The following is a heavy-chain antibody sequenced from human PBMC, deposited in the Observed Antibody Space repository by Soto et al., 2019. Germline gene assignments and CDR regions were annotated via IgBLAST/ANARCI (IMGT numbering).Heavy chain of an antibody. Sequence: GGSLRLSCAASAFTFSSYAMGWVRQAPGKGLDWVSAISDSGGSTYYADSVKGRFTISRDNSKNTLYLQMSSLRAEDTAVYYSAKAAYTSDWNNYYYYIMDVWGQGTTVTVSS. J-gene: IGHJ6*02. CDR1: AFTFSSYA. V-gene: IGHV3-23*01. CDR2: ISDSGGST. D-gene: IGHD6-19*01. CDR3: AKAAYTSDWNNYYYYIMDV.